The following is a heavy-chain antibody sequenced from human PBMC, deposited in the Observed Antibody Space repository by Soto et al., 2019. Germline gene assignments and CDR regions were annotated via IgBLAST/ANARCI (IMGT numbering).Heavy chain of an antibody. CDR3: TTDASSGYDPFDY. J-gene: IGHJ4*02. V-gene: IGHV3-15*01. CDR1: GFTFSNAW. D-gene: IGHD5-12*01. Sequence: GGSLRLSCAASGFTFSNAWMSWVRQAPGKGLEWVGRIKSKTDGGTTDYAAPVKGRFTISRDDSKNTLYLQMNSLKTEDTAVYYCTTDASSGYDPFDYWGQGTLVTVSS. CDR2: IKSKTDGGTT.